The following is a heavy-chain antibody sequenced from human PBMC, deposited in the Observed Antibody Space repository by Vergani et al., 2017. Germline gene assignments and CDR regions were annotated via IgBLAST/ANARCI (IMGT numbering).Heavy chain of an antibody. V-gene: IGHV7-4-1*02. Sequence: QVQLVQSGAEVKKPGASVRISCEASGYTFTNYPLIWVRQAPGQGLEFTGWINTNSGNPTYAPGFTGRFVFSLDTSVSTAYLQISGLKAEDSAVYYCARGRQWRLTEYLYGMDVWGQGTTVTVSS. J-gene: IGHJ6*02. CDR2: INTNSGNP. CDR3: ARGRQWRLTEYLYGMDV. CDR1: GYTFTNYP. D-gene: IGHD6-19*01.